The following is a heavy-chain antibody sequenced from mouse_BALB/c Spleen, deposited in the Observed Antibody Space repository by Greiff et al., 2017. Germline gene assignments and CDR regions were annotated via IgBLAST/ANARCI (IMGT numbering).Heavy chain of an antibody. Sequence: QVQLQQSGAELVRPGSSVKISCKASGYAFSSYWMNWVKQRPGQGLEWIGQIYPGDGDTNYNGKFKGKATLTADKSSSTAYMQLSSLTSEDSAVYFCARDGSTMIPYFDVWGAGTTVTVSS. CDR3: ARDGSTMIPYFDV. V-gene: IGHV1-80*01. CDR2: IYPGDGDT. CDR1: GYAFSSYW. J-gene: IGHJ1*01. D-gene: IGHD2-4*01.